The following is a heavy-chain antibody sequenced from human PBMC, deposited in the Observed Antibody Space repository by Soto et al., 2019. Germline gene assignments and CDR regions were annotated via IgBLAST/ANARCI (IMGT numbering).Heavy chain of an antibody. CDR2: ILSDGGTYGGDT. CDR3: ARVLGRSPFVY. J-gene: IGHJ4*02. Sequence: EVQLEETGGGLIQPGGALSLSCAASGFAVSSNHMSWVRQAPGKGLEWVTLILSDGGTYGGDTYYADSVKGRFTISRDSSKNMIYLQMNTLTAEESALYYCARVLGRSPFVYWGRGTLVTVSS. V-gene: IGHV3-53*02. CDR1: GFAVSSNH.